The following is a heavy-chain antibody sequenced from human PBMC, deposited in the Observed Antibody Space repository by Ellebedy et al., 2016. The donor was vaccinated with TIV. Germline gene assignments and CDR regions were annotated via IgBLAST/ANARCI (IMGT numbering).Heavy chain of an antibody. V-gene: IGHV1-2*04. CDR1: GYTFTGYY. J-gene: IGHJ5*02. D-gene: IGHD2-2*01. Sequence: ASVKVSCKASGYTFTGYYMHWVRQAPGQGLEWMGWINPNSGGTNYAQKFQGWVTMTRDTSISTAYMELSRLRSDDTAVYYCARDPCSSTSCPWSDPWGQGTLVTVSS. CDR3: ARDPCSSTSCPWSDP. CDR2: INPNSGGT.